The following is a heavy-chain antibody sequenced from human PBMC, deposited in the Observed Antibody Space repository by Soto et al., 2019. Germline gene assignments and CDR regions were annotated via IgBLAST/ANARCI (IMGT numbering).Heavy chain of an antibody. D-gene: IGHD6-13*01. CDR3: ARSPLDEYSSSWRSAYYGMDV. V-gene: IGHV1-2*02. CDR1: GFTFSAYY. J-gene: IGHJ6*02. Sequence: GASVKVSRKASGFTFSAYYIYWVRQAPGQGLEWIGWINPNSGGTNNAQKFQGRVTMTRDTSTSTVYMELSALIPDDTAVYYCARSPLDEYSSSWRSAYYGMDVWGQGTTVTVSS. CDR2: INPNSGGT.